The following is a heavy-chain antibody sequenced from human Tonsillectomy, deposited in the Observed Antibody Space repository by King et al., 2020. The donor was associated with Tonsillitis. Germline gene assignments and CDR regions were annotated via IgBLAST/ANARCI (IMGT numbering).Heavy chain of an antibody. D-gene: IGHD4-17*01. CDR1: GYTFTSYY. Sequence: QLVQSGAEVKKPGASVKVSCKASGYTFTSYYMHWVRQAPGQGLEWMGVINPSGGSTSYAQKFQGRVTMTWDTSTSTVYMELSSLRSDDTAVYYCARGPPTTVTTRFMNYWGQGTLVTVSS. CDR2: INPSGGST. V-gene: IGHV1-46*01. J-gene: IGHJ4*02. CDR3: ARGPPTTVTTRFMNY.